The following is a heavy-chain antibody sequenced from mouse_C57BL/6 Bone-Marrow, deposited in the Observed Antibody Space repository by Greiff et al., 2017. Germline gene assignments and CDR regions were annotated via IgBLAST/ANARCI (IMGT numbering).Heavy chain of an antibody. Sequence: QVQLQQSGPELVKPGASVKISCKASGYTFTDYYINWVKQRPGQGLEWIGWIFPGSGSTYYNEKFKGKAKLTVDKSSSTAYMLLSSLTSEDSAVYFCASWELTSLIGDFWGPGTSVTVSS. CDR1: GYTFTDYY. CDR3: ASWELTSLIGDF. D-gene: IGHD1-1*02. J-gene: IGHJ4*01. V-gene: IGHV1-75*01. CDR2: IFPGSGST.